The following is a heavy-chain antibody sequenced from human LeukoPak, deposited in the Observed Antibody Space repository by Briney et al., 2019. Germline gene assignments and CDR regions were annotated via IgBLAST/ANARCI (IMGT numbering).Heavy chain of an antibody. J-gene: IGHJ5*02. CDR3: ARASGGSCYSCYNWFDP. D-gene: IGHD2-15*01. Sequence: SETLSLTCAVYGGSFSGYYWSWIRQPPGKGLEWRGEINHSGSTNYNPSLKSRVTISVDTSKNQFSLKLSSVTAADTAVYYCARASGGSCYSCYNWFDPWGQGTLVTVSS. CDR1: GGSFSGYY. V-gene: IGHV4-34*01. CDR2: INHSGST.